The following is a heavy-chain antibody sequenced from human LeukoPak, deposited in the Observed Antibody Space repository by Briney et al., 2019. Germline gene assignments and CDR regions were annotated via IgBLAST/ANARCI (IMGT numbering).Heavy chain of an antibody. Sequence: PGGSLRLSCAASGFTFSSYAMHWVRQAPGKGLEWVAVISYDGSNKYYADSVKGRFTISRDNSKNTLYLQMNSLRAEDTAVYYCAKTSVPFDYWGQGTLVTVSS. D-gene: IGHD2-2*01. CDR1: GFTFSSYA. J-gene: IGHJ4*02. V-gene: IGHV3-30-3*02. CDR3: AKTSVPFDY. CDR2: ISYDGSNK.